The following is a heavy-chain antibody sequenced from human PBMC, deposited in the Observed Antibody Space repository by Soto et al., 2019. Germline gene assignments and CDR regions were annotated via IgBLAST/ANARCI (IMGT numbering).Heavy chain of an antibody. CDR3: ARVRHHYDGSDAFAI. V-gene: IGHV3-33*01. CDR1: GFAFSSYG. D-gene: IGHD3-22*01. Sequence: GSLRLSCVASGFAFSSYGINSVRQAPGKGLEWVTLIWYDGSKTYYAGSTKGRFTISRDNSQNTVYLQMNSLRAEDTAVYYCARVRHHYDGSDAFAIWGQETMVTVSS. J-gene: IGHJ3*02. CDR2: IWYDGSKT.